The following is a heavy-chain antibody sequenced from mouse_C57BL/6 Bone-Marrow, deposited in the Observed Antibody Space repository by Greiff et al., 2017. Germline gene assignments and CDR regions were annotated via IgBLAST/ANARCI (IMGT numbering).Heavy chain of an antibody. V-gene: IGHV1-81*01. CDR1: GYTFTSYG. Sequence: QVQLQQSGAELARPGASVKLSCKASGYTFTSYGISWVKQRTGQGLEWIGEIYPRSGNTYYNEKVKGKATLTADKSSSTAYMELRSLTSEDSAVYFCARRLLSYWGQGTLVTVSA. CDR3: ARRLLSY. CDR2: IYPRSGNT. J-gene: IGHJ3*01.